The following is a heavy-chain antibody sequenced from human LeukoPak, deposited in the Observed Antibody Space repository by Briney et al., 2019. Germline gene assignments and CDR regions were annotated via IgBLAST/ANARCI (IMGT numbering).Heavy chain of an antibody. CDR1: GLALSSHW. J-gene: IGHJ6*02. V-gene: IGHV3-7*03. Sequence: PGGSLRLSCAASGLALSSHWMTWVRQVPGRGPEWVANVNRDGSETYYLDSVKGRFTISKDNAKNSLYLQMNSLRAEDTALYHCARNNGMDVWGQGTTVTVSS. CDR3: ARNNGMDV. CDR2: VNRDGSET.